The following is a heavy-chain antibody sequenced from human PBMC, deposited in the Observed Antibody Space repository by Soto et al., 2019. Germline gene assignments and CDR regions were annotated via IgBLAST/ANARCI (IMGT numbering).Heavy chain of an antibody. V-gene: IGHV3-30*18. D-gene: IGHD3-16*01. CDR3: AKDGGRTGAAGH. CDR1: GFTFSSYG. J-gene: IGHJ4*02. CDR2: ISFDGSNE. Sequence: GGSLRLSCAASGFTFSSYGMHWVRQAPGKGLEWVAVISFDGSNEKYTDSVKGRFTISKDNSRNTLYLQMNSLRTEDTAVYYCAKDGGRTGAAGHWGQGTLVTGSS.